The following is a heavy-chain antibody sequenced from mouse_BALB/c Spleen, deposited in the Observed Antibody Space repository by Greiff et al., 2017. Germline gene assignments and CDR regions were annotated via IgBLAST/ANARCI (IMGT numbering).Heavy chain of an antibody. D-gene: IGHD1-1*01. CDR3: ASPYYYGSSWFAY. CDR2: IWSGGST. J-gene: IGHJ3*01. V-gene: IGHV2-2*02. CDR1: GFSLTSYG. Sequence: VMLVESGPGLVQPSQSLSITCTVSGFSLTSYGVHWVRQSPGKGLEWLGVIWSGGSTDYNAAFISRLSISKDNSKSQVFFKMNSLQANDTAIYYCASPYYYGSSWFAYWGQGTLVTVSA.